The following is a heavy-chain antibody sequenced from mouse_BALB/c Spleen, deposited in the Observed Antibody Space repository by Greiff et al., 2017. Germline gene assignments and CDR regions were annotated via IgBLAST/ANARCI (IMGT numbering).Heavy chain of an antibody. CDR1: GFNIKDTY. J-gene: IGHJ2*01. D-gene: IGHD1-3*01. V-gene: IGHV14-3*02. Sequence: EVKLMESGAELVKPGASVKLSCTASGFNIKDTYMHWVKQRPEQGLEWIGRIDPANGNTKYDPKFQGKATITADTSSNTAYLQLSSLTSEDTAVYYCARSKLVPYYFDYWGQGTTLTVSS. CDR3: ARSKLVPYYFDY. CDR2: IDPANGNT.